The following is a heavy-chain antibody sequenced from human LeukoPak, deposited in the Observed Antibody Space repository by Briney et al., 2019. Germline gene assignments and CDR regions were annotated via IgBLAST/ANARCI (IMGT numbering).Heavy chain of an antibody. V-gene: IGHV3-53*01. CDR3: AKDRYPDYGDFPGKPRY. CDR2: IYSGGST. Sequence: GGSLRLSCAASGFTVSSNYMSWVRQAPGKGLEWVSVIYSGGSTYYADSVKGRFTISRDNSKNTLYLQMNSLRAEDTAVYYCAKDRYPDYGDFPGKPRYWGQGTLVTVSS. D-gene: IGHD4-17*01. J-gene: IGHJ4*02. CDR1: GFTVSSNY.